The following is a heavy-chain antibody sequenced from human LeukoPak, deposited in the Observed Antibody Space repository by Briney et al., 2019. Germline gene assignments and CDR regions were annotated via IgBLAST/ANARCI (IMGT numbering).Heavy chain of an antibody. CDR1: GFTFSSYE. V-gene: IGHV3-48*03. CDR3: ARVVIAVAGTGWFDP. Sequence: GGSLRLSCAASGFTFSSYEMNWVRQAPGKGLEWVSYISSSGSTIYYADSVKGRFTISRDNAKNSLCLQMNSLRAEDTAVYYCARVVIAVAGTGWFDPWGQGTLVTVSS. CDR2: ISSSGSTI. J-gene: IGHJ5*02. D-gene: IGHD6-19*01.